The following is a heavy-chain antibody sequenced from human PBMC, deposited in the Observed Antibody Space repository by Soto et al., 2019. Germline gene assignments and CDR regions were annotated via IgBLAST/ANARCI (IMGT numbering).Heavy chain of an antibody. Sequence: EVQLLESGGGLVQRGGSLRLSCAASGFTFSSYAMSWVRQAPGKGLEWVSVISGSGDSTYYADSVRGRFTISRDNSKNTLYLQMNSLRAEDTAVYYCAKDRDGAAAGPTKFYGMDVWGQGTTVTVSS. CDR2: ISGSGDST. D-gene: IGHD6-13*01. CDR1: GFTFSSYA. V-gene: IGHV3-23*01. CDR3: AKDRDGAAAGPTKFYGMDV. J-gene: IGHJ6*02.